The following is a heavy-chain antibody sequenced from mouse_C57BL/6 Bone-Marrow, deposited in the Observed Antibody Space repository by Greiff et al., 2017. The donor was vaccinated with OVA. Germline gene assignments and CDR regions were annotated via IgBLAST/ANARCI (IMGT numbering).Heavy chain of an antibody. D-gene: IGHD3-3*01. CDR1: GYTFTSYW. J-gene: IGHJ1*03. Sequence: QVQLQQPGAELVKPGASVKMSCKASGYTFTSYWITWVKQRPGQGLEWLGDIYPGSGSTNYNEKFKSKATLTVDTSSSTAYMQLSSLTSEDSAVYYCARGTVRYFDVWGTGTTVTVSS. CDR3: ARGTVRYFDV. CDR2: IYPGSGST. V-gene: IGHV1-55*01.